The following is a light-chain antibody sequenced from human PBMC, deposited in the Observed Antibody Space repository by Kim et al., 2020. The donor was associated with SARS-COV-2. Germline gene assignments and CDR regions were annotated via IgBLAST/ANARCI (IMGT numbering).Light chain of an antibody. J-gene: IGLJ2*01. V-gene: IGLV3-19*01. CDR2: GKN. CDR3: NSRDSNGNVV. Sequence: SSELTQDPAVSVAFGQTVRITCQGDSLRSYYATWYQQKPGQAPILVIYGKNKRPSGIPDRFSGSSSGNTASLTITGTQAGDEAEYYCNSRDSNGNVVFGGGTQLTVL. CDR1: SLRSYY.